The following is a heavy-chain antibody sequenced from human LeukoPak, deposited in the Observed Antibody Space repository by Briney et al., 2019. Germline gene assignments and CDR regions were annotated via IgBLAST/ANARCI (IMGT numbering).Heavy chain of an antibody. J-gene: IGHJ5*02. CDR1: GFTFSSYW. Sequence: GGSLRLSCAASGFTFSSYWMLWVRQAPGTGLVWVSRINSDGSSTSYADSVNGRSTISRDNAKNTLYLQMNSLRAEDTTVYYCARGVGYCSSTSCYWWFDPWGQGTLVTVSS. CDR3: ARGVGYCSSTSCYWWFDP. V-gene: IGHV3-74*01. D-gene: IGHD2-2*01. CDR2: INSDGSST.